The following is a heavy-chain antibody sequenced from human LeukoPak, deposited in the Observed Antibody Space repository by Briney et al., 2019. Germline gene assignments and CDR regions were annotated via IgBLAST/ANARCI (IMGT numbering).Heavy chain of an antibody. D-gene: IGHD3-9*01. CDR3: ARDGLAGYYDILTGDQWHYGMDV. Sequence: SETLSLTCAVYGGSFSGYYWSWIRQPPGKGLEWIGEINHSGSTNYNPSLKSRVTISVDTSENQFSLKLSSVTAADTAVYYCARDGLAGYYDILTGDQWHYGMDVWGQGTTVTVSS. CDR2: INHSGST. CDR1: GGSFSGYY. V-gene: IGHV4-34*01. J-gene: IGHJ6*02.